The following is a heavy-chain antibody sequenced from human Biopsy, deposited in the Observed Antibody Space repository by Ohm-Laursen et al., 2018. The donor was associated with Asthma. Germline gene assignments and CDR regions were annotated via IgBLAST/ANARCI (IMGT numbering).Heavy chain of an antibody. J-gene: IGHJ4*01. CDR3: AHTVSSRYDY. D-gene: IGHD6-6*01. V-gene: IGHV2-5*02. CDR2: IYWDDDK. CDR1: GFSLTQSGVG. Sequence: TQTLTLTCSFSGFSLTQSGVGVGWIRQAPGKALEWLAAIYWDDDKRYSPSLRGRLTITTDTSKRQVLLALTNVDPVDTATYFCAHTVSSRYDYWGQGTRVSVSS.